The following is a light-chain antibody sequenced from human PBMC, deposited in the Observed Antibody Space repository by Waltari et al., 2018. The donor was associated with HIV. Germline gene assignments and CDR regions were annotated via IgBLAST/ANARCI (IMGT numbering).Light chain of an antibody. J-gene: IGKJ2*01. V-gene: IGKV1-5*03. CDR1: PNIVNW. CDR3: QQRSIPYMYT. Sequence: DIQLTQPPSTLSASVGATVTITRRNSPNIVNWLTWYQQKPGKAPKLLIYKAPILENGVPSRFSGSGSGTDCTLTITSLQAEDVAVYYCQQRSIPYMYTFGQGTKVEI. CDR2: KAP.